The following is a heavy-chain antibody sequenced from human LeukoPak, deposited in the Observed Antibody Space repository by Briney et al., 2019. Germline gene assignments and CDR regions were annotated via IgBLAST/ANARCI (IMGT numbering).Heavy chain of an antibody. V-gene: IGHV3-11*01. CDR3: ARYYDSGASRGPKKTFDI. D-gene: IGHD3-10*01. CDR1: GFTFSDYY. Sequence: PGGSLRLSCAASGFTFSDYYMSWIHQAPGKGLEWVSYISSSGSTIYYADSVKGRFTISRDNAKNSLYLQMNSLRAEDTAVYYCARYYDSGASRGPKKTFDIWGQGTKVTVSS. CDR2: ISSSGSTI. J-gene: IGHJ3*02.